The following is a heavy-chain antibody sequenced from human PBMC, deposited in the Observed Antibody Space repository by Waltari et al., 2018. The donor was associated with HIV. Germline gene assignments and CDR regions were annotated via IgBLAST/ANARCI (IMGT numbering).Heavy chain of an antibody. D-gene: IGHD3-10*01. CDR3: ARGGFYGSGSKVN. V-gene: IGHV3-7*04. CDR1: GSSFSTFW. CDR2: KKQYGSEK. Sequence: EVLTVVLVGGLVQPGGALNFSGAAPGSSFSTFWLSWGRQAPGKGLGVVANKKQYGSEKYYVDSVNGRFTISRDNAENSLYLQMNSLEAEDTGVYYCARGGFYGSGSKVNWGQGTLVTVSS. J-gene: IGHJ4*02.